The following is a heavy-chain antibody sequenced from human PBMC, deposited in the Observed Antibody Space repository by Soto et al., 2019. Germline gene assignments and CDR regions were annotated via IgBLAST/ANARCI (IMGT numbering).Heavy chain of an antibody. CDR2: IKKDGTSK. CDR1: GFTFTSYW. Sequence: EVQLVESGGGLVQPGGSLRLSCEASGFTFTSYWMSWVRQAPGKGLEWVANIKKDGTSKYYADSVKGRFTVSRDNSKSSVHLQMDSLRDDDTAVYRCARLRFILTEGEFDSWSQGTLVTVSS. J-gene: IGHJ4*02. D-gene: IGHD3-16*01. CDR3: ARLRFILTEGEFDS. V-gene: IGHV3-7*05.